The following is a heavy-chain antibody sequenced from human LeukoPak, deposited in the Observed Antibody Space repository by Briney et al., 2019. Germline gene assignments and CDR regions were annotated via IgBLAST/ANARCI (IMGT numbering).Heavy chain of an antibody. CDR2: MNPNSGNT. Sequence: ASVEVSCKASGYTFTSYDINWVRQATGQGLEWMGWMNPNSGNTGYAQKFQGRVTMTRNTSISTAYMELSSLRSEDTAVYYCARGRMTTRNWFDPWGQGTLVTVSS. CDR3: ARGRMTTRNWFDP. V-gene: IGHV1-8*01. J-gene: IGHJ5*02. CDR1: GYTFTSYD. D-gene: IGHD4-17*01.